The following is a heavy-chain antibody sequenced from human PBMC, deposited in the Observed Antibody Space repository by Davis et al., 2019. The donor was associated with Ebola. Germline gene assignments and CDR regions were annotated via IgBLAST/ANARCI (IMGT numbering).Heavy chain of an antibody. Sequence: AASVKVSCKASGYTFTGYYMHWVRQAPGQGLEWMGRIIPILGIANYTQKFQGRVTITADKSTSTAYMELSSLRAEDTAVYYCAKERASVTTPGIFDYWGQGTLVTVSS. J-gene: IGHJ4*02. CDR2: IIPILGIA. D-gene: IGHD4-17*01. CDR1: GYTFTGYY. CDR3: AKERASVTTPGIFDY. V-gene: IGHV1-69*04.